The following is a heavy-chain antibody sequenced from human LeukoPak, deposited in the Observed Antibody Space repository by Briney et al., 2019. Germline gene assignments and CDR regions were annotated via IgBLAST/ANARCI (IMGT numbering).Heavy chain of an antibody. Sequence: SVKVSCTASGGTFSSYSISWVRQAPGQGLEWMGGIIPICGTANNAQKVQGRVTITTDESTSTAYMELSSLRSEDTAVYYCARGQGYNYAPFDYWGQGTLVTVSS. V-gene: IGHV1-69*05. CDR3: ARGQGYNYAPFDY. CDR1: GGTFSSYS. J-gene: IGHJ4*02. CDR2: IIPICGTA. D-gene: IGHD5-18*01.